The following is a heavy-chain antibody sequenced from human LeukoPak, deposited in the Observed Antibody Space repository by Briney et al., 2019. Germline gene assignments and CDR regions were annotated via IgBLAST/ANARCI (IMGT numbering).Heavy chain of an antibody. CDR3: ARGCSYSSGWWFYFDY. V-gene: IGHV6-1*01. CDR1: GDSVSSNSAA. Sequence: SQTLSLTCAISGDSVSSNSAAWNWIRQSPSRGLEWLGRTYYRSKWYIDYALSVKSRITINPDTSKNQFSLQLNSVTPEDTAVYYCARGCSYSSGWWFYFDYWGQGTLVTVSS. CDR2: TYYRSKWYI. D-gene: IGHD6-19*01. J-gene: IGHJ4*02.